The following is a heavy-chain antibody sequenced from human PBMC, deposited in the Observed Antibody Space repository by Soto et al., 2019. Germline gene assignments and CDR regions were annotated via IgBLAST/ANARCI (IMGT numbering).Heavy chain of an antibody. CDR1: GYTFTSYG. CDR2: ISAYNGNT. CDR3: ARAHRSLVVTAIHIDY. D-gene: IGHD2-21*02. V-gene: IGHV1-18*01. Sequence: GASVKVSCKASGYTFTSYGISWVRQAPGQGLEWMGWISAYNGNTNYAQKLQGRVTMTTDTSTSTAYMELRSLRSDDTAVYYCARAHRSLVVTAIHIDYWGQGTLVTVSS. J-gene: IGHJ4*02.